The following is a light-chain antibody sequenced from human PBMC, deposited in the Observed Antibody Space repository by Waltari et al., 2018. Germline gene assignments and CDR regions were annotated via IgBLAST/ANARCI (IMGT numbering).Light chain of an antibody. CDR1: NSNIGTNF. Sequence: QSVLTQPPSASGTPGQRITISCSGNNSNIGTNFVYWYQQLPGTAPKLLIFRDIRRPSGVPDRFSASKSGTSASLAISGLRSEDEADYFCAAWDDSLSVLFGGGTKVTVL. V-gene: IGLV1-47*01. CDR3: AAWDDSLSVL. CDR2: RDI. J-gene: IGLJ3*02.